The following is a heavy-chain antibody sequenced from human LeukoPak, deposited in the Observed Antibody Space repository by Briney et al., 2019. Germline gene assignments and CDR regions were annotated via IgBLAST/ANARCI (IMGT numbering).Heavy chain of an antibody. CDR1: GYTFTGYY. CDR3: ALGYCSGGSCYSFDY. J-gene: IGHJ4*02. CDR2: INPNSGGT. D-gene: IGHD2-15*01. Sequence: GASVKVSCKASGYTFTGYYMHWVRQAPGQGLEWMGWINPNSGGTNYAQKFQGRVTMTRDTSISTAYMELSRLRSDDTAVYYCALGYCSGGSCYSFDYGGQVTLVTVSS. V-gene: IGHV1-2*02.